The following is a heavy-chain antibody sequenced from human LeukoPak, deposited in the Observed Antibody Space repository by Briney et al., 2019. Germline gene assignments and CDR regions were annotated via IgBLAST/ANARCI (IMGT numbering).Heavy chain of an antibody. V-gene: IGHV1-18*04. CDR1: GYTFTSYG. D-gene: IGHD2-2*02. Sequence: GASVKVSCKASGYTFTSYGTSWVRQAPGQGLEWMGWISAYNGNTNYAQKLQGRVTMTTDTSTSTAYMELRSLRSDDTAVYYCARDHCSSTSCYSDYWGQGTLVTVSS. CDR2: ISAYNGNT. CDR3: ARDHCSSTSCYSDY. J-gene: IGHJ4*02.